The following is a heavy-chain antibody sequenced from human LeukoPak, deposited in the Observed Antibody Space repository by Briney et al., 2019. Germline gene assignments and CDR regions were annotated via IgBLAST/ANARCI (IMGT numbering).Heavy chain of an antibody. D-gene: IGHD3-16*01. Sequence: GGSLRLSCEASGSGFTFGNFGMSWVRQAPGKGLEWLSGISGSGYYTYYSDSVKGRFTISRDNSKNTLYIEMNSLRAEDTAVYYCAKDGSWGDYYFYFYMDVWGKGTTVAVSS. CDR1: GSGFTFGNFG. CDR2: ISGSGYYT. J-gene: IGHJ6*03. CDR3: AKDGSWGDYYFYFYMDV. V-gene: IGHV3-23*01.